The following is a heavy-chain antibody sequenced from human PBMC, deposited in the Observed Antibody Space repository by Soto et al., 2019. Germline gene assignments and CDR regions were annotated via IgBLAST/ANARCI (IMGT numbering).Heavy chain of an antibody. D-gene: IGHD2-15*01. CDR2: ISAYNGNT. CDR3: ARYGAGGCSGGSCHRYGMDL. Sequence: QVQLVQSGAEVKKPGASVKVSCKASGYTFTSYGISWVRQAPGQGLEWMGWISAYNGNTNYAQKRQGRVTMTTDTSTSTHSMELRSLRCDDRGVYYCARYGAGGCSGGSCHRYGMDLGGQGPTVPVSS. CDR1: GYTFTSYG. V-gene: IGHV1-18*01. J-gene: IGHJ6*02.